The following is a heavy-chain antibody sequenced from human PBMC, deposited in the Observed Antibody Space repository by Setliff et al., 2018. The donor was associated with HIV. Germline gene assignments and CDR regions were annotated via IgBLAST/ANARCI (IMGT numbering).Heavy chain of an antibody. Sequence: PSETLSLTCSVSGGSMSGYYWNWIRQPAGKGLEWIGRIYSSGGTNHNPSLKSRVTISVDTSKNQFSLKLSSVTAADTAVYYCARDRCSGCYRFDYWGQGTLVTVSS. CDR1: GGSMSGYY. CDR3: ARDRCSGCYRFDY. D-gene: IGHD6-19*01. CDR2: IYSSGGT. J-gene: IGHJ4*02. V-gene: IGHV4-4*07.